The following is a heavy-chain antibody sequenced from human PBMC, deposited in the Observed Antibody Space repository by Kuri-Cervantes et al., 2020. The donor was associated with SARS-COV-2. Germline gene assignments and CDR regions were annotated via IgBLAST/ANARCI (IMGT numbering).Heavy chain of an antibody. D-gene: IGHD4-23*01. CDR2: ISADGRRT. CDR3: ARPYGDGGNSGYFGY. Sequence: GESLKISCDATGFTFSGFAMHWVRQVPGKGLEQVSSISADGRRTFYVDSVKGRFSISRDNSKNTVYLQMGRLRAEDKAVYFCARPYGDGGNSGYFGYWGQGAPVTVSS. CDR1: GFTFSGFA. J-gene: IGHJ4*02. V-gene: IGHV3-64*02.